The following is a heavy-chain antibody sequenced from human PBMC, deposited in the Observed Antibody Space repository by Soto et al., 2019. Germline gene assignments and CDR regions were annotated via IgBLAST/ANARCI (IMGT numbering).Heavy chain of an antibody. CDR1: VFTFSSYA. CDR3: ARTQQPYYFDY. D-gene: IGHD6-13*01. Sequence: GGSLRLSCAAAVFTFSSYAMHWVRQAPGKGLEWVGVISYDGSNKYYADSVKGRFTISRDNSKNTLYLQMNSLRAEDTAVYYCARTQQPYYFDYWGQGTLVTSPQ. CDR2: ISYDGSNK. J-gene: IGHJ4*02. V-gene: IGHV3-30-3*01.